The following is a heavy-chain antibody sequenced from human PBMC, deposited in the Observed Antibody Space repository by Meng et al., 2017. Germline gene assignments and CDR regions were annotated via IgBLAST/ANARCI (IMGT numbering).Heavy chain of an antibody. CDR3: TRSYYYASTGYIQDFDY. J-gene: IGHJ4*02. Sequence: GESLEISWAASEFTFSNYAMHWVRQAPGKGLEWVAVISYDGSNEDYADSVKGRFTISRDNSQNTLFLEVNSLRVEDSAVYYCTRSYYYASTGYIQDFDYWGLGTLVTVSS. CDR2: ISYDGSNE. D-gene: IGHD3-22*01. CDR1: EFTFSNYA. V-gene: IGHV3-30*01.